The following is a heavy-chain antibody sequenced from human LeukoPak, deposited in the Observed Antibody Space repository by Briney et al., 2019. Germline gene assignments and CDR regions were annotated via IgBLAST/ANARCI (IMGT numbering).Heavy chain of an antibody. V-gene: IGHV3-66*01. J-gene: IGHJ4*02. D-gene: IGHD1-26*01. Sequence: GSLTLSSAATGFTVSNNYMTWLRQAPGQGLVWGSVIYSGGSTYSPNSVNGRFTNSRENSTNPLDLQMNSLRAEDAAVYYCARGRPVGASTVEDYWGQRTLVTVSS. CDR1: GFTVSNNY. CDR2: IYSGGST. CDR3: ARGRPVGASTVEDY.